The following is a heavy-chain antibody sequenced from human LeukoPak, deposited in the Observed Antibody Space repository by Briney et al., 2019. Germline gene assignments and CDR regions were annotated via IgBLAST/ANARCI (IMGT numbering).Heavy chain of an antibody. CDR1: GYTFTSYF. V-gene: IGHV1-46*01. J-gene: IGHJ4*02. D-gene: IGHD7-27*01. Sequence: ASVKVSCKASGYTFTSYFMHWVRQAPGQGLEWMGLVNSSGGSTNYAQKFQGRVTMTRDMSTSTVFMELDSLRSEDTAVYYCARGPGDLGDYWGQGTLVTVSS. CDR3: ARGPGDLGDY. CDR2: VNSSGGST.